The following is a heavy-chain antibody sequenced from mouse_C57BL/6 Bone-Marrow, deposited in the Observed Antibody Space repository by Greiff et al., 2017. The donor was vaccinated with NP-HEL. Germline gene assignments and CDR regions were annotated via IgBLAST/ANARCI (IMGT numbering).Heavy chain of an antibody. V-gene: IGHV1-64*01. CDR3: AKGFYGSSRSYWYFDV. CDR2: IHPNSGST. Sequence: VQLQQSGAELVKPGASVKLSCKASGYTFTSYWMHWVKQRPGQGLEWIGMIHPNSGSTNYNEKFKSKATLTVDKSSSTAYMQLSSLTSEDSAVYYCAKGFYGSSRSYWYFDVWGTGTTVTVSS. CDR1: GYTFTSYW. J-gene: IGHJ1*03. D-gene: IGHD1-1*01.